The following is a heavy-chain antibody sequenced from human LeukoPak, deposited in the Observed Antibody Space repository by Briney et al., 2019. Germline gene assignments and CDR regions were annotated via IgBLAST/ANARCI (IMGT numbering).Heavy chain of an antibody. V-gene: IGHV3-30-3*02. Sequence: GRCLRLSCAASGFTFSSYAMHWVRQAPGKGLEWVAVISYDGSNKYYADSVKGRFTISRDNAKNSLYLQMNSLRAEDTAVYYCAKQALDWGQGTLVTVSS. CDR1: GFTFSSYA. CDR3: AKQALD. CDR2: ISYDGSNK. J-gene: IGHJ4*02.